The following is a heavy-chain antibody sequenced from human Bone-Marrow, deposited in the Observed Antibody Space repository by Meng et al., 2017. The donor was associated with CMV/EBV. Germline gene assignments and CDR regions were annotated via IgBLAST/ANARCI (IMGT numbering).Heavy chain of an antibody. CDR3: AKDRGGFRYCSGGTCYKFDY. CDR2: MNPNSGNT. D-gene: IGHD2-15*01. V-gene: IGHV1-8*03. Sequence: ASVKVSCKASGYTFTNYDINWVRQATGQGLEWMGWMNPNSGNTGYAQKFQGRVTITGNTSISTAYMDLSSLRSEDTAVYYCAKDRGGFRYCSGGTCYKFDYWGQGTLVTVSS. CDR1: GYTFTNYD. J-gene: IGHJ4*02.